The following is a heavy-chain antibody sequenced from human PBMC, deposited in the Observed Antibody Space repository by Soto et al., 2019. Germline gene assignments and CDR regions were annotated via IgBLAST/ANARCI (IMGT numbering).Heavy chain of an antibody. D-gene: IGHD2-2*01. CDR2: INPTGGDT. Sequence: SVEGSCRGFGYTFTTYFIHLGRQAPGQGFEWLGRINPTGGDTVYAQKFQGRVSVTRDTSTSTVNIELGSLTSKDTAVYYSARGSYASKVFIMDVWGQGTEVTV. J-gene: IGHJ6*02. CDR3: ARGSYASKVFIMDV. V-gene: IGHV1-46*01. CDR1: GYTFTTYF.